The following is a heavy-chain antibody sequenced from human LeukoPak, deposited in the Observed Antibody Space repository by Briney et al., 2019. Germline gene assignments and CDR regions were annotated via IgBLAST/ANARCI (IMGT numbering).Heavy chain of an antibody. CDR3: ARDGGYYYDSSGYY. CDR1: GGSISSSSYY. J-gene: IGHJ4*02. CDR2: IYYSGST. V-gene: IGHV4-39*01. Sequence: PSETLSLTCTVSGGSISSSSYYWDWIRQPPGKGLELIGSIYYSGSTYYNPSLKSRVTISVDTSKNQFSLKLSSVTAADTAVYYCARDGGYYYDSSGYYWGQGTLVTVSS. D-gene: IGHD3-22*01.